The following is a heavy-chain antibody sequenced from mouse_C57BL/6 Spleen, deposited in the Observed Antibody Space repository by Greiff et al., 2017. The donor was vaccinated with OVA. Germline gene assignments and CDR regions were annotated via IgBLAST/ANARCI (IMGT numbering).Heavy chain of an antibody. CDR3: ASGGRNAMDY. CDR2: IDPSDSYT. D-gene: IGHD1-1*02. Sequence: QVQLQQPGAELVMPGASVKLSCKASGYTFTSYWMHWVKQRPGQGLEWIGEIDPSDSYTNYNQKFKGKSTLTVDKSSSTAYMQLSSLTSEDSAVYYCASGGRNAMDYWGQGTSVTVSS. CDR1: GYTFTSYW. V-gene: IGHV1-69*01. J-gene: IGHJ4*01.